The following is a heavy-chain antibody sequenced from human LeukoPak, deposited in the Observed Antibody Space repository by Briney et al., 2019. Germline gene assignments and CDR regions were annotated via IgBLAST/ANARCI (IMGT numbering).Heavy chain of an antibody. CDR2: ISADNGNT. CDR3: ARVRDILTGYYNYMDV. CDR1: GYTFSSYG. J-gene: IGHJ6*03. Sequence: ASVKVSCKASGYTFSSYGISWVRQPPGQGLEWMGWISADNGNTNYALKLQGRVTMTTDTSTSTAYMELRSLRSDDTAVYYCARVRDILTGYYNYMDVWGKGTTVTVSS. D-gene: IGHD3-9*01. V-gene: IGHV1-18*01.